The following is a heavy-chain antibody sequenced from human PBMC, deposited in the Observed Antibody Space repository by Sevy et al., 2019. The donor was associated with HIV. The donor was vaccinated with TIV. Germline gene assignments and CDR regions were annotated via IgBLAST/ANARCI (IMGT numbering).Heavy chain of an antibody. CDR2: ISWNSGSI. J-gene: IGHJ4*02. D-gene: IGHD3-22*01. V-gene: IGHV3-9*01. CDR3: AKGTGIVVVTSFDY. CDR1: GFTFDDYA. Sequence: GGSLRLSCAASGFTFDDYAMHWVRQAPGKGLEWVSGISWNSGSIGYADSVKGRFTISRDNAKNSLYLQMNSLRAEDTALYYCAKGTGIVVVTSFDYWGQGTLVTASS.